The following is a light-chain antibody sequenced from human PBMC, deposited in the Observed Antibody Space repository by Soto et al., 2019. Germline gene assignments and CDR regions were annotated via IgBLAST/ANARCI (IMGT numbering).Light chain of an antibody. CDR3: QQRSNWPT. CDR2: DAS. J-gene: IGKJ4*01. CDR1: QSVSNY. Sequence: IRLTHSAVTLSLYPKRRATVSFRDSQSVSNYLAWYQQRRGQGRRLLIYDASNRASGIPAWFSGSGSGTDFTLTISSLEPEDFAVYYCQQRSNWPTFGGGTEVDNK. V-gene: IGKV3-11*01.